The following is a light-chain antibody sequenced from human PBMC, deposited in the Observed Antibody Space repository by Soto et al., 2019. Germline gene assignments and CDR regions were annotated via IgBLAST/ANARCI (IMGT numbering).Light chain of an antibody. CDR1: HDVSSW. CDR3: QHANSPYS. J-gene: IGKJ2*03. Sequence: DIQMTQSPSSFSASVGDRVTITCRASHDVSSWLAWYQQKPGKAPRLLIYGASTLQSGVPSSFSGSGAGTDFTLTISSLQHEDFATYYCQHANSPYSFGQGTKLEIK. CDR2: GAS. V-gene: IGKV1-12*01.